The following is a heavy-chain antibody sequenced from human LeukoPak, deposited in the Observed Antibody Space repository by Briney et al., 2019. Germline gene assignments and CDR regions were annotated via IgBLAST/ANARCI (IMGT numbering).Heavy chain of an antibody. J-gene: IGHJ3*02. CDR3: ARDRRYSSSWVPRDAFDI. Sequence: HPGGSLRLSCAASGFTFSSYAMHWVRQAPGKGLEWVAVISYDGSNKYYADSVKGRFTISRDNSKNTLHLQMNSLRAEDTAVYYCARDRRYSSSWVPRDAFDIWGQGTMVTVSS. D-gene: IGHD6-13*01. CDR1: GFTFSSYA. CDR2: ISYDGSNK. V-gene: IGHV3-30*04.